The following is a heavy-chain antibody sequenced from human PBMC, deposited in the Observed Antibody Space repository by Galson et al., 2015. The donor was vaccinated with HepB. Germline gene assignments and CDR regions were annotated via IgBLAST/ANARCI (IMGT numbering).Heavy chain of an antibody. V-gene: IGHV1-46*04. CDR2: MNPSGGST. CDR1: GYTFTNYY. D-gene: IGHD2/OR15-2a*01. Sequence: SVKVSCKASGYTFTNYYIHWVRQAPGQGLEWMGVMNPSGGSTRYAQKLQGRVAMTSDEATDTGYMELSSLTSADTAAYYCARVRWRRGNYLYAPYDAFDIWGQGTMVTVSS. J-gene: IGHJ3*02. CDR3: ARVRWRRGNYLYAPYDAFDI.